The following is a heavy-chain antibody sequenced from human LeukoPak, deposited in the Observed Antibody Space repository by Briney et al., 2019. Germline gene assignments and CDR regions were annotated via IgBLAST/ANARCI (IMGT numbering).Heavy chain of an antibody. V-gene: IGHV3-23*01. J-gene: IGHJ4*02. Sequence: GGSLRLSRAASGFIFSKYAMNWVRQAPEKGLEWVSAISGSGGATDYADSVRGRFTISRDNSNNTVFLEMNSLRAEDTAVYYCAKDGRAVAGTGLDYWGLGTLVTVSS. D-gene: IGHD6-19*01. CDR2: ISGSGGAT. CDR3: AKDGRAVAGTGLDY. CDR1: GFIFSKYA.